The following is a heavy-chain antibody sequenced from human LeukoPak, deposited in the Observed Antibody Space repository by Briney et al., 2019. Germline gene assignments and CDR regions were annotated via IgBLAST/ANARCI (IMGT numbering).Heavy chain of an antibody. Sequence: SETLSLTCTVSGGSISSYYWSWIRQPPGKGLEWIGYIYYSGSTNYNPSLKSRVTISVDTSKNQFSLKLSSVTAADTAVYYCARVISLSGHPDYWGQGTLVTVSS. CDR3: ARVISLSGHPDY. CDR2: IYYSGST. CDR1: GGSISSYY. V-gene: IGHV4-59*01. D-gene: IGHD3-3*01. J-gene: IGHJ4*02.